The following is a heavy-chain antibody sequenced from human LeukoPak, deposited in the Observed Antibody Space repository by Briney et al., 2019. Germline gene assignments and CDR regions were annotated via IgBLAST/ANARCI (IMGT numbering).Heavy chain of an antibody. V-gene: IGHV4-34*01. J-gene: IGHJ1*01. D-gene: IGHD2-2*01. Sequence: SETLSLTCAVYGDSFSGYYGRWVRQPPGKGVEWDGDMNKSGSTNYKASRKSRDNISENTSKNHFSLNLSSVTAADTAVYYCARGSSSWGYTPESFQHWGQGTLVTVSS. CDR2: MNKSGST. CDR1: GDSFSGYY. CDR3: ARGSSSWGYTPESFQH.